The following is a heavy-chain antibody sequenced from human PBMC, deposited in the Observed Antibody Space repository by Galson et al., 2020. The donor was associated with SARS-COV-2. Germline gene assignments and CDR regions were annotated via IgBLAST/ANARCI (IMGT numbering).Heavy chain of an antibody. D-gene: IGHD5-18*01. Sequence: KIGESLKIYCKGSGYSFTSYWIGWVRQMPRKGLEWMGIIYPGDSDTRYSPSFQGQVTISADKSISTAYLQWSSLKASDTAMYYCARQGTAMAYYYGMDVWGQGTTVTVSS. J-gene: IGHJ6*02. CDR1: GYSFTSYW. CDR3: ARQGTAMAYYYGMDV. V-gene: IGHV5-51*01. CDR2: IYPGDSDT.